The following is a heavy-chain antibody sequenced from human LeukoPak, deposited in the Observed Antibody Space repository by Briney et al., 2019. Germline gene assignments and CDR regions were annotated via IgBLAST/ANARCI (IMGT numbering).Heavy chain of an antibody. J-gene: IGHJ4*02. V-gene: IGHV3-9*01. CDR2: ISWNSGSI. Sequence: GGSLRLSCAASGFTFDDCAMHWVRQAPGKGLEWVSGISWNSGSIGYADSVKGRFTISRDNAKNSLYLQMNSLRAEDTALYYCAKEGYCSGGSCFTIRNVFDYWGQGTLVTVSS. CDR3: AKEGYCSGGSCFTIRNVFDY. CDR1: GFTFDDCA. D-gene: IGHD2-15*01.